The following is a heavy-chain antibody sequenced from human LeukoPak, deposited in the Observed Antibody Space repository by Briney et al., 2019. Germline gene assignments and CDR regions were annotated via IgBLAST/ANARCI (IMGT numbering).Heavy chain of an antibody. CDR2: ISAYNGYT. V-gene: IGHV1-18*01. Sequence: ASVKVSCKASGYAFTSYGISWVRQAPGQGLGWMGWISAYNGYTNYAQKFQGRVTMTRNTSISTAYMELSSLRSEDTAVYYCARANGYSSSWFSLYYFDYWGQGTLVTVSS. D-gene: IGHD6-13*01. CDR1: GYAFTSYG. CDR3: ARANGYSSSWFSLYYFDY. J-gene: IGHJ4*02.